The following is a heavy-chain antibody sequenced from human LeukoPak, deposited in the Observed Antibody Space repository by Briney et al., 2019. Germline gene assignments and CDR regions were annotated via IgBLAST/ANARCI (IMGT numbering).Heavy chain of an antibody. J-gene: IGHJ4*02. Sequence: PSETLSLTCTVSGGSISSSSYYWGWIRQPPGKGLEWIANIYYRGSTYYNPSLKSRLTISVDTSKNQFSLKLSSVTAADTAVYYCARLGGSSGYLIDYWGQGTLVTVSS. CDR2: IYYRGST. D-gene: IGHD3-22*01. CDR3: ARLGGSSGYLIDY. V-gene: IGHV4-39*01. CDR1: GGSISSSSYY.